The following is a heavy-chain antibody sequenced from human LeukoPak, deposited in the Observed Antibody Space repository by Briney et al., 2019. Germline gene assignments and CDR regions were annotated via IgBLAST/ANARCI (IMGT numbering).Heavy chain of an antibody. V-gene: IGHV3-7*01. CDR2: IKRDGTET. J-gene: IGHJ6*03. CDR3: ARERYDYGDYGGPYYYYYMDV. D-gene: IGHD4-17*01. CDR1: ELTLSNYC. Sequence: GSLRLSCAASELTLSNYCMTWVRQGPGKGLEWVATIKRDGTETYYVDSVRGRFTISRDNAENSVYLRMNSLRAEDTAVYYCARERYDYGDYGGPYYYYYMDVWGKGTTVTVSS.